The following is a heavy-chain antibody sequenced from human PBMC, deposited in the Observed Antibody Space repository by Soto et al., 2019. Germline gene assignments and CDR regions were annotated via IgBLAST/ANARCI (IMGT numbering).Heavy chain of an antibody. J-gene: IGHJ4*02. CDR1: GYSISSSNW. CDR2: IYYSGST. D-gene: IGHD3-3*01. Sequence: PSETLSLTCAVSGYSISSSNWWGWIRQPPGKGLEWIGYIYYSGSTYYNPSLKSRVTMSVDTSKNQFSLKLSSVTAVDTAVYYCASARFLDLGGVDYWGQGTLVTVSS. CDR3: ASARFLDLGGVDY. V-gene: IGHV4-28*01.